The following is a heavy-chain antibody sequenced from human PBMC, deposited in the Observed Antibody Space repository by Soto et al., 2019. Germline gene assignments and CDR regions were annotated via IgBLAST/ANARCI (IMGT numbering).Heavy chain of an antibody. CDR2: INHTGST. Sequence: QVQLQQWGAGLLKPSETLSLTCAVYGGSFSGYYWSWIRQPPGKGLEWIGEINHTGSTNYNPSLNSRVPKSVDRSKNPFSLKLSSVTAEDAAVYYCASAAPRYCSGGSCGSGRDYWGQGTLVTVSS. J-gene: IGHJ4*02. D-gene: IGHD2-15*01. CDR3: ASAAPRYCSGGSCGSGRDY. CDR1: GGSFSGYY. V-gene: IGHV4-34*01.